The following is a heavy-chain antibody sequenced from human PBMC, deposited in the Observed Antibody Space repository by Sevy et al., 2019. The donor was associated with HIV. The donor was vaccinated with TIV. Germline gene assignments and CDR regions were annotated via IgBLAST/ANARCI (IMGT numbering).Heavy chain of an antibody. Sequence: ASVKVSCKASGYTFTSYGISWVRQAPGQRLEWMGWITAHNGNTNYAQKLQGRVTMTTDTSRSTATMELRTLRSDDTAVYYCARVLAKVRGVTYNWFDPWGQGTLVTVSS. CDR1: GYTFTSYG. J-gene: IGHJ5*02. CDR2: ITAHNGNT. V-gene: IGHV1-18*01. CDR3: ARVLAKVRGVTYNWFDP. D-gene: IGHD3-10*01.